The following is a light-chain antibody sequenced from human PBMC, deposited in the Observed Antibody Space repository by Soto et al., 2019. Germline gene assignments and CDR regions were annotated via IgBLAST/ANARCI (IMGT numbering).Light chain of an antibody. CDR3: QHYGGSPGT. J-gene: IGKJ1*01. CDR1: QSVSTSY. V-gene: IGKV3-20*01. Sequence: EIVLTQSPDTLSLSPGERATLSCRASQSVSTSYLAWYQQKPGQAPRLLISGASSRAAGIPDRFSASGSGTDFTLTINRLEPEDFAVYFCQHYGGSPGTFGQGTKVEIK. CDR2: GAS.